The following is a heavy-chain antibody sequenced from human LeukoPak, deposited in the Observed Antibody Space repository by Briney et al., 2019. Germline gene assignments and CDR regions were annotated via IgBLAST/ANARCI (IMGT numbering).Heavy chain of an antibody. CDR2: IYYSGTT. V-gene: IGHV4-39*01. D-gene: IGHD3-22*01. J-gene: IGHJ4*02. CDR3: ARIQYYFDSSGYYPYFDY. CDR1: GGSISSSSYY. Sequence: SETLSLTCTVSGGSISSSSYYWGWIRQPPGMGREWIGNIYYSGTTYYNPSLKSRVTISVDTSKNQFSLKLSSVTAADTAVYFCARIQYYFDSSGYYPYFDYWGQGTLVTVSS.